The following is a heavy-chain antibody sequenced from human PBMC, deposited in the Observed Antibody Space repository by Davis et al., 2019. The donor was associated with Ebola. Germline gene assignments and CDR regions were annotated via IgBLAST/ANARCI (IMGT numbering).Heavy chain of an antibody. Sequence: PGGSLRLSCAASGFTFNKYWMHWVRHAPGKGLVYVSRISSDGGITSYADSVKGRFTISRDNAKSTLYLQMNSLTAEDTAVYYCARGWLRSAFDYWGQGTPVIVSS. CDR2: ISSDGGIT. CDR3: ARGWLRSAFDY. J-gene: IGHJ4*02. V-gene: IGHV3-74*01. D-gene: IGHD5-12*01. CDR1: GFTFNKYW.